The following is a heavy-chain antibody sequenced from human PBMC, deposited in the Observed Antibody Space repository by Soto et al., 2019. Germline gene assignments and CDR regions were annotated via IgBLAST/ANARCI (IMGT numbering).Heavy chain of an antibody. CDR2: ISYDGSKK. J-gene: IGHJ6*02. Sequence: LRLSCAASGFTFSSYGMHWVRQAPGKGLEWVAVISYDGSKKYYADSVKGRFTISRDNSKNTLYLQMNSLRTEDTAVYYCAKGYDFWSGYYVYGMDVWGQGTTVTVSS. V-gene: IGHV3-30*18. D-gene: IGHD3-3*01. CDR3: AKGYDFWSGYYVYGMDV. CDR1: GFTFSSYG.